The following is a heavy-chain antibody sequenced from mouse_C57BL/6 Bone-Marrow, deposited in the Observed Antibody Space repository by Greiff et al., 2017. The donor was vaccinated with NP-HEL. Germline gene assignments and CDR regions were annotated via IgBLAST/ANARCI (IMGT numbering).Heavy chain of an antibody. Sequence: VQLQQSGPGLVKPSQSLSLTCSVTGYSITSGYYWNWIRQFPGNKLEWMGYISYDGSNNYNPSLKNRISITRDTSKNQFFLKLNSVTTEDTATYYCAKGGVTKSFYYYAMDYWGQGTSVTVSS. CDR1: GYSITSGYY. CDR3: AKGGVTKSFYYYAMDY. D-gene: IGHD1-3*01. V-gene: IGHV3-6*01. J-gene: IGHJ4*01. CDR2: ISYDGSN.